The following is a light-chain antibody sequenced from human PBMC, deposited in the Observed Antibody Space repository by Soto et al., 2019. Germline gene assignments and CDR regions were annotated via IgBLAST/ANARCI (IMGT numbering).Light chain of an antibody. CDR2: EAS. J-gene: IGKJ4*01. CDR3: QQYDDLPFT. V-gene: IGKV1-33*01. CDR1: QAIGHY. Sequence: DIQMTQSPSSLSASVGDRVTITCQASQAIGHYLTGYQQKPGKAPKLLIYEASSLETGVPSRFSGSGSGTDFTFTINSLQPEDFATYYCQQYDDLPFTFGRGTKVEIK.